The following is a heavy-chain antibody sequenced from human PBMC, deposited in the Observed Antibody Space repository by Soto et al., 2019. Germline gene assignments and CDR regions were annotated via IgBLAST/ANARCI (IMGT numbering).Heavy chain of an antibody. D-gene: IGHD2-15*01. CDR3: ARLSPAAYYYYYFMDV. V-gene: IGHV4-39*01. CDR2: IYYSGST. CDR1: GGSISSSSYY. J-gene: IGHJ6*03. Sequence: QLQLQESGPGLVKPSETLSLTCTVSGGSISSSSYYWGWIRQPPGKGLEWIGSIYYSGSTYYNPSLKSRVTISVDTSKKQFTLKLSSVTAADTAVYYCARLSPAAYYYYYFMDVWCNGTTVTVSS.